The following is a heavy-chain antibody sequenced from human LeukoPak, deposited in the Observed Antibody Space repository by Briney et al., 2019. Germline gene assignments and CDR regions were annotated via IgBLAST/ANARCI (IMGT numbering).Heavy chain of an antibody. D-gene: IGHD6-13*01. J-gene: IGHJ4*02. CDR3: AGIAAAGPLRY. CDR2: MNPNSGNT. V-gene: IGHV1-8*01. CDR1: GYTFTSYD. Sequence: GASVRVSCKASGYTFTSYDINWVRQATGQGLEWMGWMNPNSGNTGYAQKFQGRVTMTRNTSISTAYMELSSLRSEDTAVYYCAGIAAAGPLRYWGQGTLVTVSS.